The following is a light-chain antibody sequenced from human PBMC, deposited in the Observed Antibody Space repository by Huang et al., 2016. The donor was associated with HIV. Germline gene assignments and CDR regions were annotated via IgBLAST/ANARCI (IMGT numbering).Light chain of an antibody. Sequence: EIVMTQSPATLSVSPGERATLSCRASQSINNHLAWYQQKPGQAPRLLIYGASTRATGMPARFSGSGSGTEFTLTISSLQSEDFAVYYCQQYNNGPPITFGQGTRLEIK. CDR1: QSINNH. CDR3: QQYNNGPPIT. J-gene: IGKJ5*01. V-gene: IGKV3-15*01. CDR2: GAS.